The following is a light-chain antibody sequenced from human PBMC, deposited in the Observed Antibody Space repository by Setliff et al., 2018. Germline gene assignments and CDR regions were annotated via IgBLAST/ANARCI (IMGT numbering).Light chain of an antibody. V-gene: IGLV2-23*02. CDR2: EVS. CDR1: SSDVGSYNL. CDR3: CSYAGSSTFGPYV. Sequence: QSALTQPASVSGSPGQSITISCTGTSSDVGSYNLVSWYQQHPGKAPKLMIYEVSKRPSGVSNRSSGSKSGNTASLTISGLQAEDEADYYCCSYAGSSTFGPYVFGTGTKVTVL. J-gene: IGLJ1*01.